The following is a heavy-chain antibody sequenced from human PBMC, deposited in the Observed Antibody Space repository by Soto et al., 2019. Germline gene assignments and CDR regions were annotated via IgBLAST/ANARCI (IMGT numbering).Heavy chain of an antibody. Sequence: GALRLSCAASGFTFSSYAMSWVRQAPGKGLEWVSAISGSGGSTYYADSVKGRFTISRDNSKNTLYLQMNSLRAEDTAVYYCAKGGTIFGVPFFDYWGQGTLVTVSS. CDR3: AKGGTIFGVPFFDY. CDR2: ISGSGGST. V-gene: IGHV3-23*01. CDR1: GFTFSSYA. D-gene: IGHD3-3*01. J-gene: IGHJ4*02.